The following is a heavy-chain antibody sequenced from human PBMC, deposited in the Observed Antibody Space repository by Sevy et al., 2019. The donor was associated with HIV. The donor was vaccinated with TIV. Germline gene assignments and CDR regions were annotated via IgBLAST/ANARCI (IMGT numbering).Heavy chain of an antibody. Sequence: GGSLRLSCAASGFTFSSYVMHWVRQAPGKGLEWVALIWYDGTIKYYADSVKGRFTIPRDNSKDTLFLQMNSLTPEDTAVYYCARGGGYCGCDCYSIAYWGQGALVTVSS. V-gene: IGHV3-33*08. CDR1: GFTFSSYV. D-gene: IGHD2-21*02. J-gene: IGHJ4*02. CDR3: ARGGGYCGCDCYSIAY. CDR2: IWYDGTIK.